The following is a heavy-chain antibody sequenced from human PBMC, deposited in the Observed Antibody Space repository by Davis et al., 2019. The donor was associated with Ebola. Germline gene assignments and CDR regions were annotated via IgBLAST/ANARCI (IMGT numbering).Heavy chain of an antibody. CDR1: GFTFSSYW. CDR2: INSDGSST. J-gene: IGHJ4*02. CDR3: ARGWMSSPDY. V-gene: IGHV3-74*01. Sequence: GESLKISCAASGFTFSSYWMHWVRQAPGKGLVWVSRINSDGSSTSYADSVKGRFTISRDNAKNTLYLQMNSLRAEDTAVYYCARGWMSSPDYWGQGTLVTVSS. D-gene: IGHD2-2*03.